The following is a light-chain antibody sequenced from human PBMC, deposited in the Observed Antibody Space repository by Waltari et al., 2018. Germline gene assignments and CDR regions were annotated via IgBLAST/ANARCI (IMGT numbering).Light chain of an antibody. CDR2: RDG. J-gene: IGLJ3*02. CDR1: TSNIGGHL. V-gene: IGLV1-47*01. CDR3: ATWDDRMRVWV. Sequence: QSVVTQPPSASGTPGQRVSISCAGSTSNIGGHLVYWVQQLPGTAPKLLIYRDGQRPSGVPDRFSASKSGTSASLAISGLRAEDEADYYCATWDDRMRVWVFGGGTKLTVL.